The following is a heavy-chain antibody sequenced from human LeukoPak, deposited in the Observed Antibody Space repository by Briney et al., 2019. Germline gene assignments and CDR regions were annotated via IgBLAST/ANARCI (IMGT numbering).Heavy chain of an antibody. Sequence: GGSLRLSCAASGFTFSSYSMNWVRQAPGKGLEWVSYLSSSSSTIYYADSVKGRFTISRDNAKNSLYLQMNSLRAEDTAVYYCARDQVVTTVTTTFDYWGQGTLVTVSS. V-gene: IGHV3-48*01. J-gene: IGHJ4*02. D-gene: IGHD4-11*01. CDR2: LSSSSSTI. CDR1: GFTFSSYS. CDR3: ARDQVVTTVTTTFDY.